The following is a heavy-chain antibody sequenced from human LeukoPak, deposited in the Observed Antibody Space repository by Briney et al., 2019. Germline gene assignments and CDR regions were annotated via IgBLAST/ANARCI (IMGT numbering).Heavy chain of an antibody. Sequence: PSETLSLTCAVSGGSISSVGYSWSWIRQPPGKGLEWIGYIYHSGSTYYNPSLKSRVTISVGRSKNQFSLKLSSVTAADTAVYYCARARPVTTFGPRQGGHPKSDAFDIWGQGTMVTVSS. CDR3: ARARPVTTFGPRQGGHPKSDAFDI. CDR1: GGSISSVGYS. V-gene: IGHV4-30-2*01. J-gene: IGHJ3*02. D-gene: IGHD3-16*01. CDR2: IYHSGST.